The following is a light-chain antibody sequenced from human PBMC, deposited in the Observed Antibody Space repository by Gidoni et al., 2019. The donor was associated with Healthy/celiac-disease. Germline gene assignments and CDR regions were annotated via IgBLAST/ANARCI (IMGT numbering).Light chain of an antibody. CDR3: QSADSSGTYVV. V-gene: IGLV3-25*03. Sequence: SYELTQPPPVSVSPGQTARITCSGDALQKQYAYWYQQKPGQAPVLVISKDSERPSGIPERFSGSSSGTTVTLTISGVQAEDEADYYCQSADSSGTYVVFGGGTKLTVL. CDR1: ALQKQY. CDR2: KDS. J-gene: IGLJ2*01.